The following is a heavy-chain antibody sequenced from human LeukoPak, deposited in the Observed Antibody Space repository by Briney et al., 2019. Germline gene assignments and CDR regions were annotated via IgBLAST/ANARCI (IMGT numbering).Heavy chain of an antibody. CDR3: AKDLFRSSTVTNY. D-gene: IGHD4-17*01. J-gene: IGHJ4*02. V-gene: IGHV3-23*01. CDR1: GFTFSSYA. Sequence: GGSLRLSCAASGFTFSSYAMSWVRQAPGKGLEWVSNISGSGGSTYYADSVKGRFTISRDNSKNTLYLQMNSLRAEDTAVYYCAKDLFRSSTVTNYWGQGTLVTVSS. CDR2: ISGSGGST.